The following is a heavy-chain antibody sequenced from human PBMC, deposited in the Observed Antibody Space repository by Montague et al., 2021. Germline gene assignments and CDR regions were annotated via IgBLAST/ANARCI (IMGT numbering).Heavy chain of an antibody. CDR2: IYSSGNT. CDR3: AVTNPYYYYGMDV. V-gene: IGHV4-59*01. CDR1: GDSMNTYK. J-gene: IGHJ6*02. Sequence: SETLSLTCTVSGDSMNTYKWNWIRQPPGKGLEWIGYIYSSGNTNYNPSLKSRVTISVDTSRNQFSLEVSSVTAADTAFYYCAVTNPYYYYGMDVWGQGTTVTVSS. D-gene: IGHD1-14*01.